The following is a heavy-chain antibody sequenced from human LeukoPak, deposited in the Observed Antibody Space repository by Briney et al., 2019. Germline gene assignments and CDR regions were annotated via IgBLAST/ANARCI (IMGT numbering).Heavy chain of an antibody. D-gene: IGHD5-18*01. CDR3: ARDAGYGYWVVDY. Sequence: GGSLRLSCAASGFTFSSYAMHWVRQAPGKGLEWVAVTSYDGSNKYYADSVKGRFTISRDNAKNSLYLQMNSLRAEDTAVYYCARDAGYGYWVVDYWGQGTLVTVSS. CDR2: TSYDGSNK. J-gene: IGHJ4*02. V-gene: IGHV3-30-3*01. CDR1: GFTFSSYA.